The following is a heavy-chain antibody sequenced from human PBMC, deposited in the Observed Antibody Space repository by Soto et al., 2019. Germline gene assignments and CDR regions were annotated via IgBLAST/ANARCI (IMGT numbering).Heavy chain of an antibody. CDR2: MNPNSGNT. V-gene: IGHV1-8*01. CDR3: ARSIAARRGGYYYYYGMDV. CDR1: GYTFTSYD. D-gene: IGHD6-6*01. Sequence: ASVKVSCKASGYTFTSYDISWVRQATGQGLEWMGWMNPNSGNTGYAQKFQGRVTMTRNTSISTAYMELSSLRSEDTAVYYCARSIAARRGGYYYYYGMDVWGQGTTVTVSS. J-gene: IGHJ6*02.